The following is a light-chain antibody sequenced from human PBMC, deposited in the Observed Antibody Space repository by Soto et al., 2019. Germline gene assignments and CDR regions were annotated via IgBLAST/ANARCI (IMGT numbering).Light chain of an antibody. CDR1: SRAVVSYRL. CDR3: CSSAPSRTVV. V-gene: IGLV2-23*01. CDR2: EGN. J-gene: IGLJ1*01. Sequence: LTQPAPVTGSPRQSTTISCPGSSRAVVSYRLVAWYQCRPCKVPKLIIYEGNKRLSGVSNRFSGSEPGNTASLTISGLQAEDEADYYCCSSAPSRTVVFRTGTKVTVL.